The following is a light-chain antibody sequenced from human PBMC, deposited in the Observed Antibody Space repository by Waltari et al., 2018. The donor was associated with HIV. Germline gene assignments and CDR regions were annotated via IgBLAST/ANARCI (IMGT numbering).Light chain of an antibody. Sequence: ENVLTQSPGTLSLSPGERATLSCRASQRVSRSYLAWYQQKPGQAPRLLIYGASSRATGVPDRFSGSGSGTDFTLTISRLEAEDSAVYYCQQYGGAPRTFGQGTKVEIK. CDR2: GAS. J-gene: IGKJ1*01. CDR1: QRVSRSY. CDR3: QQYGGAPRT. V-gene: IGKV3-20*01.